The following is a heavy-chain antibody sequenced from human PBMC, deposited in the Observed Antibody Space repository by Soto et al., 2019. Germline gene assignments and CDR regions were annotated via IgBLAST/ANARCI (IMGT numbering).Heavy chain of an antibody. CDR3: ARIPDGYSSGWYSHSGSYSNYFDY. D-gene: IGHD6-19*01. J-gene: IGHJ4*02. CDR2: TYYMSKWYN. V-gene: IGHV6-1*01. CDR1: GDTVSSNIAA. Sequence: QSRTLSLSCAISGDTVSSNIAAWSWSRPSPSRGLEWLGRTYYMSKWYNDYAVSVKSRITINPDTSKNQFSMQLNSVTPEDTAVYYCARIPDGYSSGWYSHSGSYSNYFDYWGQGTLVTVSS.